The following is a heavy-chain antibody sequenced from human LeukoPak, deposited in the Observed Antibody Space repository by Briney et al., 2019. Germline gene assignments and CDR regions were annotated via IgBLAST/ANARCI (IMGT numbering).Heavy chain of an antibody. J-gene: IGHJ5*02. D-gene: IGHD6-13*01. V-gene: IGHV3-23*01. CDR2: ISGSGGST. CDR3: ARKVSSSWYNWFDP. CDR1: GFTFSSYA. Sequence: GGSLRLSCAASGFTFSSYAMSWVRQAPGKGLEWVSAISGSGGSTYYADSVKGRFTISRDNSKNTLYLQMNSLRAEDTAVYYCARKVSSSWYNWFDPWGQGTLVTVSS.